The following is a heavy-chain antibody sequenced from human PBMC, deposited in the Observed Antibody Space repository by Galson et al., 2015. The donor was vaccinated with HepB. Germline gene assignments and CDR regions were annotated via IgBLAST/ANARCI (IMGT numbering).Heavy chain of an antibody. V-gene: IGHV3-13*04. Sequence: SLRLSCAASGFTFSSSDMHWVRQPTGKGLEWVSAIDTAGDTYYSGSVKGRFTISRENAKNSLYLQMNSLRAGDTAVYYCARARKKLRYFDWLDAYFDLWGRGTLVTVSS. CDR3: ARARKKLRYFDWLDAYFDL. D-gene: IGHD3-9*01. J-gene: IGHJ2*01. CDR2: IDTAGDT. CDR1: GFTFSSSD.